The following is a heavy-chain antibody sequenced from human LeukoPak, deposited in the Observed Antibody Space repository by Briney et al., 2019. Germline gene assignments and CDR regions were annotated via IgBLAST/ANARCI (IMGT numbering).Heavy chain of an antibody. Sequence: ASVTVSFTASGYTFTSYGISWVRQAPGQGLEWLGWISAYNGNTNYAQKLQGRVTMTTDTSTSTAYMELRSLRSDDTAVYYCARFVLERRGDYWGQGTLVTVSS. D-gene: IGHD1-1*01. V-gene: IGHV1-18*01. CDR2: ISAYNGNT. CDR3: ARFVLERRGDY. CDR1: GYTFTSYG. J-gene: IGHJ4*02.